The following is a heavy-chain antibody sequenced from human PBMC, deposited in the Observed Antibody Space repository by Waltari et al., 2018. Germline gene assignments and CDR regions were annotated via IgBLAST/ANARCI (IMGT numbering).Heavy chain of an antibody. CDR3: ARVGDYHGSGRFGLDV. V-gene: IGHV4-34*01. Sequence: QVQLQQWGAGLLKPSETLSLTCAVDDGSFSGSFWSWIRQSPGNCLECIEQINRDGSNIYNPSLKRRVAMSVDTLKSQISLRRTSVTAADAAVYYCARVGDYHGSGRFGLDVWGQGTRVTVSS. D-gene: IGHD3-10*01. J-gene: IGHJ6*02. CDR1: DGSFSGSF. CDR2: INRDGSN.